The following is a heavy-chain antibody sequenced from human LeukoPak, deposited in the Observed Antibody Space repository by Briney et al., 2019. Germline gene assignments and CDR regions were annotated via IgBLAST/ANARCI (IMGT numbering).Heavy chain of an antibody. CDR1: GYTFTGYY. J-gene: IGHJ6*02. D-gene: IGHD3-3*01. CDR2: INPNSGGT. Sequence: ASVKVSCKASGYTFTGYYMHWVRQAPGQGLEWMGRINPNSGGTNYAQKIQGRVTMTRDTSISTAYMELSRLRSDDTAVYYCARDLYDFWSGYSLYYYYYGMDVWGQGTTVTVSS. V-gene: IGHV1-2*06. CDR3: ARDLYDFWSGYSLYYYYYGMDV.